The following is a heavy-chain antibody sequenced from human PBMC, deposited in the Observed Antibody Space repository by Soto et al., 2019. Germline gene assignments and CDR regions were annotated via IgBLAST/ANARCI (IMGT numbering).Heavy chain of an antibody. J-gene: IGHJ4*02. CDR2: ISISGTSI. CDR1: GFSFTSFE. D-gene: IGHD1-26*01. CDR3: VRGWDNFDY. V-gene: IGHV3-48*03. Sequence: QAGGSLRLSCTVSGFSFTSFEMNWIRQAPGKGLEWISYISISGTSIFYADSVTGRFTISRDNAKSSLYLQMNSLRAEDTALYYCVRGWDNFDYWGQGTMVTVSS.